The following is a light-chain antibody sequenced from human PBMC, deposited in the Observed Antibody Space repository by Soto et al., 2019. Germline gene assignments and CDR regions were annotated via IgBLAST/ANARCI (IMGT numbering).Light chain of an antibody. CDR1: SSDVGGYKY. CDR2: DVT. Sequence: QAFLTQPASVSGSPGQSVTISCTGTSSDVGGYKYVSWYQLHPGTAPKLVIYDVTNRPSGVSNRFSGSKSGNTASLTISGLQAEDEADYFCSSYTSNSTLFGTGTKVTVL. V-gene: IGLV2-14*01. J-gene: IGLJ1*01. CDR3: SSYTSNSTL.